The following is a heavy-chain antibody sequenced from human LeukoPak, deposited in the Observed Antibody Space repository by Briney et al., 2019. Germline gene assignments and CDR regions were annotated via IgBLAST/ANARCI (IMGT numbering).Heavy chain of an antibody. CDR3: ARESVGATTNYYYYYLDV. CDR1: GFTFSSYE. CDR2: ISSSGSTI. Sequence: GGSLRLSCAASGFTFSSYEMNWVRQAPGKGLEWVSYISSSGSTIYYADSVKGRFTISRDNAKNSLYLQMNGLRAEDTAVYYCARESVGATTNYYYYYLDVWGKGTTVTVSS. D-gene: IGHD1-26*01. V-gene: IGHV3-48*03. J-gene: IGHJ6*03.